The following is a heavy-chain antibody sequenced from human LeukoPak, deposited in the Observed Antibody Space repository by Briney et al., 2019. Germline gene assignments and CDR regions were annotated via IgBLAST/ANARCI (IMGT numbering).Heavy chain of an antibody. CDR2: INQGGSDK. J-gene: IGHJ6*02. CDR3: ARNHILEWLGGYGMDV. Sequence: GGSLRLSCAASGFTLSSYWMSWVRQAPGKGLEWVANINQGGSDKNYVNSVKGRLTISRDNAKNSLYLQMNSLRVEDTAIYYCARNHILEWLGGYGMDVWGQGTTVTVSS. D-gene: IGHD3-3*01. CDR1: GFTLSSYW. V-gene: IGHV3-7*01.